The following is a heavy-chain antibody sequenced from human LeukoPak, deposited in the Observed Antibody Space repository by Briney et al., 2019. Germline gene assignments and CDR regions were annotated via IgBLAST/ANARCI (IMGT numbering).Heavy chain of an antibody. V-gene: IGHV3-7*01. CDR3: ARDSAGNDY. CDR2: IKQDGSEK. D-gene: IGHD6-13*01. Sequence: GGSLRLSCAASGFTFSTYWMSWVRQAPGKGLEWVANIKQDGSEKYYVDSVKGRFTISRDNAKDSLYLQMNSLRAEDTAMYYCARDSAGNDYWGQGTLVTVSS. J-gene: IGHJ4*02. CDR1: GFTFSTYW.